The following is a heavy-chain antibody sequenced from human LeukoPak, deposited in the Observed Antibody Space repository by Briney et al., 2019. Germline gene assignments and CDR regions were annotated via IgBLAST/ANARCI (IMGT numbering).Heavy chain of an antibody. D-gene: IGHD5-24*01. CDR2: IYYSGST. J-gene: IGHJ4*02. Sequence: SETLSLTCTVSGVYISSGGYYWSWIRQHPGKGLEWIGNIYYSGSTYYNPSLKSRVTISVDTSMNRFSLEVNSVTAADMAVYYCARVEAATTNPRFDYWGQGTLVTVSS. V-gene: IGHV4-31*03. CDR3: ARVEAATTNPRFDY. CDR1: GVYISSGGYY.